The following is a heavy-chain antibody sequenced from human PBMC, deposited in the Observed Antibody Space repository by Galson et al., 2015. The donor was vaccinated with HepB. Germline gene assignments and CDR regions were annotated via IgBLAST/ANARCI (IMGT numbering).Heavy chain of an antibody. CDR1: GFTFSSYA. CDR3: AKDPDYSNHY. V-gene: IGHV3-30*18. J-gene: IGHJ4*02. Sequence: SLRLSCAASGFTFSSYAMSWVRQAPGKGLEWVAVISYDGSNKYYADSVKGRFTISRDNSKNTLYLQMNSLRAEDTAVYYCAKDPDYSNHYWGQGTLVTVSS. D-gene: IGHD4-11*01. CDR2: ISYDGSNK.